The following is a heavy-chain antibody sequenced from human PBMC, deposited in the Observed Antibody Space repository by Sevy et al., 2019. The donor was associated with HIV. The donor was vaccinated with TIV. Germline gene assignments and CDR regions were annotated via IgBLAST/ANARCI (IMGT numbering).Heavy chain of an antibody. V-gene: IGHV3-72*01. D-gene: IGHD6-13*01. Sequence: GGSLRLSCAASGFTFSNHYMEWVRQAPGKGLEWVGRTRNKAASYTTEYAASVKGRFTISRDDSKTSLYLKMNSLKTADTDVYFCATQAGIAAAGRVFDYWGQGSLVTVSS. CDR1: GFTFSNHY. CDR3: ATQAGIAAAGRVFDY. J-gene: IGHJ4*02. CDR2: TRNKAASYTT.